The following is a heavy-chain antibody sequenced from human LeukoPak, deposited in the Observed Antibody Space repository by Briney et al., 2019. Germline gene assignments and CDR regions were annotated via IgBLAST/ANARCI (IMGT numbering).Heavy chain of an antibody. CDR1: GYTFTGYY. Sequence: ASVKVSCKASGYTFTGYYMHWVRQAPGQGLEWMGWINPNSGGTNYAQRFQGRVTMTRDTSISTAYMELSRLRSDDTAVYYCARGHGVLRFLGWLYWGQGTLVTVSS. CDR3: ARGHGVLRFLGWLY. V-gene: IGHV1-2*02. CDR2: INPNSGGT. D-gene: IGHD3-3*01. J-gene: IGHJ4*02.